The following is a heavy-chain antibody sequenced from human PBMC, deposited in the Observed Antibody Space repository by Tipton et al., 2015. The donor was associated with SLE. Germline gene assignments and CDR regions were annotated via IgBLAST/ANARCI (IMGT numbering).Heavy chain of an antibody. CDR1: GYSFTNYG. CDR2: ISAYSSDI. J-gene: IGHJ5*02. Sequence: QVQLVQSGAEVKKPGASVKVSCKASGYSFTNYGIGWVRQAPGQGLEWMGWISAYSSDIKYAQSFQDRVIMTTDTSTSIAYLELRSLTSDDAAVYYCARGGELGFGFLDQWGQGTLVTVSS. CDR3: ARGGELGFGFLDQ. V-gene: IGHV1-18*01. D-gene: IGHD1-26*01.